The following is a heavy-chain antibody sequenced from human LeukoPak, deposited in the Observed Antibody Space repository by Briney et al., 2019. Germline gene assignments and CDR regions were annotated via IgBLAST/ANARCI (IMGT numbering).Heavy chain of an antibody. CDR3: ASDIVVVPAATNGXP. D-gene: IGHD2-2*01. V-gene: IGHV3-11*04. CDR2: ISSSGSTI. J-gene: IGHJ5*02. Sequence: GGSLRLSCAASGFTFSDYYMSWIRQAPGKGLEWVSYISSSGSTIYYADSVKGRFTISRDNAKNSLYLQMNSLRAEDTAVYYCASDIVVVPAATNGXPWGQGTLVTVSS. CDR1: GFTFSDYY.